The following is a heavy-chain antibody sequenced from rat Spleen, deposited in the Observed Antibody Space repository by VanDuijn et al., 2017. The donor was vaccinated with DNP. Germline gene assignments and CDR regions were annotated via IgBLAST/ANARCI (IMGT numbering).Heavy chain of an antibody. J-gene: IGHJ2*01. CDR1: GYSITSNY. CDR2: ISYSGST. CDR3: ARWTRYFDY. D-gene: IGHD1-7*01. Sequence: EVQLQESGSGLVKPSQSLSFTCSVTGYSITSNYWGWIRKFPGNKMEYIGHISYSGSTNYNPSLRSRISITRDTSKNHFFLHLNSVTTEDTATYYCARWTRYFDYWGQGVMVTVSS. V-gene: IGHV3-1*01.